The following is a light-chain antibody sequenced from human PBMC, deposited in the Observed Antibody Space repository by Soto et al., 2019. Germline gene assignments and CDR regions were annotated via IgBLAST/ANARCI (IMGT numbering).Light chain of an antibody. CDR1: QSVSSY. Sequence: EIVLTQSPATLSLSPGERATLSCRASQSVSSYLAWYQQKPGQAPRLLIFDASNRATGIPARFSGSGSGTDFTLTISSLDPEDLAVYYCQHRSIWPVSFGQGTRLEIK. V-gene: IGKV3-11*01. CDR3: QHRSIWPVS. J-gene: IGKJ5*01. CDR2: DAS.